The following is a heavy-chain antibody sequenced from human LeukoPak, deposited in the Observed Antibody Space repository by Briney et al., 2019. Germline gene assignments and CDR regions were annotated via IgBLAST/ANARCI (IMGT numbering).Heavy chain of an antibody. D-gene: IGHD3-9*01. CDR3: AKVLTGYFDSFDY. Sequence: GGSLRLSCAASGFSFSSYAMYWVRQTPGKGLEWVSALSGGSGQTCYADSVKGRFTISRDNSKNTLYLQMNSLRAEDTAVYYCAKVLTGYFDSFDYWGQGTLVTVSS. CDR1: GFSFSSYA. J-gene: IGHJ4*02. CDR2: LSGGSGQT. V-gene: IGHV3-23*01.